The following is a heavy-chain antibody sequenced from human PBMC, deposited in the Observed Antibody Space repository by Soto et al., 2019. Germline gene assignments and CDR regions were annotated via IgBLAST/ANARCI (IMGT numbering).Heavy chain of an antibody. CDR1: GGSITTSVL. J-gene: IGHJ4*02. V-gene: IGHV4-4*02. CDR2: IAPDGPT. D-gene: IGHD4-17*01. CDR3: AGGRDYAY. Sequence: VQMTESGPGLVRPSGTLSLTCDVSGGSITTSVLWTLVRQFPGRGLEWIGEIAPDGPTKYNPSLSGRVTLSVDLSNSQFSLNVASANAADTAVYFCAGGRDYAYWGQGTLVTVSS.